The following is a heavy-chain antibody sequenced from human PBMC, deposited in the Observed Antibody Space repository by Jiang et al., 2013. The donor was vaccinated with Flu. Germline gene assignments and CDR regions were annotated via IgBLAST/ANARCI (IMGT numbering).Heavy chain of an antibody. CDR3: ARVDTAMVKGAFDI. D-gene: IGHD5-18*01. J-gene: IGHJ3*02. Sequence: GSGLVKPSETLSLTCTVSGGSVSSGSYYWSWIRQPPGKGLEWIGYIYYSGSTNYNPSLKSRVTISVDTSKNQFSLKLSSVTAADTAVYYCARVDTAMVKGAFDIWGQGTMVTVSS. CDR1: GGSVSSGSYY. CDR2: IYYSGST. V-gene: IGHV4-61*01.